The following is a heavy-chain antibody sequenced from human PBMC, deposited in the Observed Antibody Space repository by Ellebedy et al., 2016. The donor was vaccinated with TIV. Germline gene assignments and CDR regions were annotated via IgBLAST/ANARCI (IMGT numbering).Heavy chain of an antibody. CDR1: GCTFTSYG. CDR2: IIPIFGTA. V-gene: IGHV1-69*13. Sequence: SVKVSXXASGCTFTSYGISWVRQAPGQGLEWMGGIIPIFGTANYAQKFQGRVTITADESTSTAYMELSSLRSEDTAVYYCARDRAVVAADFWSGYWFDPWGQGTLVTVSS. J-gene: IGHJ5*02. CDR3: ARDRAVVAADFWSGYWFDP. D-gene: IGHD3-3*01.